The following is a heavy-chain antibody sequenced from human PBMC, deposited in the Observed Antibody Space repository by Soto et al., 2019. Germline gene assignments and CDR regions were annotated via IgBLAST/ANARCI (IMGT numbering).Heavy chain of an antibody. CDR3: AKTGVSVVRGVPQGFDY. J-gene: IGHJ4*02. V-gene: IGHV3-30*18. Sequence: QMQLVESGGGVVQPGRSLRLSCAASGFSFNNYGMHWVRQAPGKGLEWVAFISYDGTNKFYGDSVKGRFTISRDNSKSTLYLQMNSLRPEDTAVYYCAKTGVSVVRGVPQGFDYWGQGTLVTVSS. CDR1: GFSFNNYG. D-gene: IGHD3-10*01. CDR2: ISYDGTNK.